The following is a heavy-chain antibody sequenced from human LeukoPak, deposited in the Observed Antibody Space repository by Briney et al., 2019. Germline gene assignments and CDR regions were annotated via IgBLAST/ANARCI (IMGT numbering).Heavy chain of an antibody. CDR2: ISDSGGKT. CDR1: GFTFSNSA. Sequence: GGSLRLSCAASGFTFSNSAMTWVRQAPGKGLEWVSAISDSGGKTHYADSVKGRFTISRDNSKNTLYLQMTSLRVEDTAIYYCAKDWSCDYWGQGTLITVSS. CDR3: AKDWSCDY. V-gene: IGHV3-23*01. D-gene: IGHD1-26*01. J-gene: IGHJ4*02.